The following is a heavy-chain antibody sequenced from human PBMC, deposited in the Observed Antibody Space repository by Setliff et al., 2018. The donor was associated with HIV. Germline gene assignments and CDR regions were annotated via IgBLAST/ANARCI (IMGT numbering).Heavy chain of an antibody. D-gene: IGHD2-21*02. CDR2: ILDKANNYAT. CDR1: GFTFSGSA. CDR3: TPIHNYTDHCPDS. J-gene: IGHJ5*01. Sequence: GGSLRLSCAASGFTFSGSAMHWVRQASGKGLEWVGRILDKANNYATAYAASLEGRFTISRDDSKNTAYLQMSSLKTEDTAVYYCTPIHNYTDHCPDSWGQGTLVTVSS. V-gene: IGHV3-73*01.